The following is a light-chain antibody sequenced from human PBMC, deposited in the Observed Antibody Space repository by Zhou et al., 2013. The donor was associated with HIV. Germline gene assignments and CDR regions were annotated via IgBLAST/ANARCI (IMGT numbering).Light chain of an antibody. V-gene: IGKV1-17*01. CDR3: LHNGRRTPKT. CDR2: AAS. Sequence: QMSQSPSSLPASVGDRVTITCRASQGIGNDVNWYQHKPGEAPRRLIYAASNLQTGVPSRFRGSGHGTDFSLTISGLQTEDFATYFCLHNGRRTPKTFGQGTKV. CDR1: QGIGND. J-gene: IGKJ1*01.